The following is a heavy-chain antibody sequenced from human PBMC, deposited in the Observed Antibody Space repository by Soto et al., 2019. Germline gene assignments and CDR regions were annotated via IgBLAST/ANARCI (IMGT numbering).Heavy chain of an antibody. D-gene: IGHD3-10*01. CDR3: ARDWLWLV. CDR1: GFTFSSYA. Sequence: ESGGGVVQPGRSLRLSCAASGFTFSSYAMHWVRQAPGKGLEWVAVISYDGSNKYYADSVKGRFTISRDNSKNTLYLQMNSLRAEDTAVYYCARDWLWLVWGQGTLVTVSS. CDR2: ISYDGSNK. J-gene: IGHJ4*02. V-gene: IGHV3-30-3*01.